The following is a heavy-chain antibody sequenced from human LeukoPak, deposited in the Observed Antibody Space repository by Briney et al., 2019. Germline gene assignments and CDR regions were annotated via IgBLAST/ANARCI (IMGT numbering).Heavy chain of an antibody. D-gene: IGHD7-27*01. CDR3: ARSTLGIEFDY. CDR2: ISAYNDNA. V-gene: IGHV1-18*01. CDR1: GYSFTNYG. J-gene: IGHJ4*02. Sequence: ASVKVSCKASGYSFTNYGISWVRQAPGQGHEWMGWISAYNDNAHYAQGLEGRVTMTSETSTRTAYMELRSLRSDDTAVYYCARSTLGIEFDYWGQGSLVTVSS.